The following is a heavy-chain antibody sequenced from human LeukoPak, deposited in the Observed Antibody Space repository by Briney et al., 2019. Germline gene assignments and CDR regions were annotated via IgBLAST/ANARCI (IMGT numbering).Heavy chain of an antibody. CDR1: GFTFSSYA. V-gene: IGHV3-23*01. CDR3: AKVATTVTTYYYCGMDV. J-gene: IGHJ6*02. Sequence: GGSLRLSCAAAGFTFSSYAMSWVRQAPGKGLEWVSVINGSGGSTYYADSVKGRFTISRDNSKNTLYLQMNSLRAEDTAVYYCAKVATTVTTYYYCGMDVWGQGTTVTVSS. D-gene: IGHD4-17*01. CDR2: INGSGGST.